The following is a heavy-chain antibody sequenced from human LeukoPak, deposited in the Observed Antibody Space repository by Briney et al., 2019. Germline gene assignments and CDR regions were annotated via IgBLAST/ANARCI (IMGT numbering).Heavy chain of an antibody. D-gene: IGHD5-12*01. CDR3: AKDGGYAVDY. CDR1: GFTFSSYG. J-gene: IGHJ4*02. Sequence: PGGSLRLSCAASGFTFSSYGMHCVRQAPGKGLEWVAFIRYDGSNKYYADSVKGRFTISRDNSKNTLYLQMNSLRAEDTAVYYCAKDGGYAVDYWGQGTLVTVSS. CDR2: IRYDGSNK. V-gene: IGHV3-30*02.